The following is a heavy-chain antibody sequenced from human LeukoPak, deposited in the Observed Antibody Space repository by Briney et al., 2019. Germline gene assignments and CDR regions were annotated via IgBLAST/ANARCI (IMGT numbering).Heavy chain of an antibody. J-gene: IGHJ6*03. D-gene: IGHD3-3*01. Sequence: PGGSLRLSCAASGFTVSSNYMSWVRQAPGKGLEWVSYISSSGSTIYYADSVKGRFTISRDNAKNSLYLQMNSLRAEDTAVYYCAKDGTYYDFWSGYFGGYMDVWGKGTTVTVSS. V-gene: IGHV3-11*01. CDR3: AKDGTYYDFWSGYFGGYMDV. CDR1: GFTVSSNY. CDR2: ISSSGSTI.